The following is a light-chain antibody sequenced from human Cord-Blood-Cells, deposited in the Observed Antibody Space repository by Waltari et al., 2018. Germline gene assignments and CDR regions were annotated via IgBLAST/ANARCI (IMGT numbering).Light chain of an antibody. V-gene: IGLV2-23*01. J-gene: IGLJ2*01. CDR3: CSYAGSSTVV. CDR1: SSDVGSYNL. Sequence: QSALTQPASVSGSPGQSITISCTGLSSDVGSYNLVSWYQQHPGKAPKLMIYEGSTRPSGVSNRFSGSKSGNTAYLTSSGLQAEDEADYYCCSYAGSSTVVFGGGTKLTVL. CDR2: EGS.